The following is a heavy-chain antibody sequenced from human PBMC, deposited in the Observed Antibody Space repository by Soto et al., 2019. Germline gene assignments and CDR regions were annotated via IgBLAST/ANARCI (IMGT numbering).Heavy chain of an antibody. J-gene: IGHJ4*02. CDR2: INPSGGST. D-gene: IGHD3-3*01. CDR1: GYSLTSYY. CDR3: ASTQSWFDFWSYFDY. Sequence: GASVKVSCKASGYSLTSYYLHWVRQAPGQGLEWMGIINPSGGSTSYAQRFQGRVTMTSDTSTSTVYMELNSLRSEDTAVYYCASTQSWFDFWSYFDYWGQGTLVTVSS. V-gene: IGHV1-46*03.